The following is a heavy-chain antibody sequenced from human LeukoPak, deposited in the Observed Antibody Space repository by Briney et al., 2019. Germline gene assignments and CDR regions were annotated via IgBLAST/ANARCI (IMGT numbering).Heavy chain of an antibody. CDR1: GDSISSSSYY. V-gene: IGHV4-39*01. CDR2: IYYSGST. D-gene: IGHD6-19*01. CDR3: ARSEWLVRGGDDY. Sequence: PSETLSLTCNVSGDSISSSSYYWGWIRQPPGKGLEWIGSIYYSGSTYYNPSLKSRVTMSVDTSKNQFSLKMTSVTAADTALYYCARSEWLVRGGDDYWGQGTLVIVSS. J-gene: IGHJ4*02.